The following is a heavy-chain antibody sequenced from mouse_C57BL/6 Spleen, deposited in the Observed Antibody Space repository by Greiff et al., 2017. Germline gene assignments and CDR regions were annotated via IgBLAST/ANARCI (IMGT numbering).Heavy chain of an antibody. V-gene: IGHV14-4*01. CDR2: IDPENGDT. J-gene: IGHJ3*01. CDR3: TTGYYGSSAWFAY. D-gene: IGHD1-1*01. CDR1: GFNIKDDY. Sequence: EVQLQQSGAELVRPGASVKLSCTASGFNIKDDYMHWVKQRPEQGLEWIGWIDPENGDTEYASKFQGKATITADTSSNTAYLQLSSLTSEDTAVDYCTTGYYGSSAWFAYWGQGTLVTVSA.